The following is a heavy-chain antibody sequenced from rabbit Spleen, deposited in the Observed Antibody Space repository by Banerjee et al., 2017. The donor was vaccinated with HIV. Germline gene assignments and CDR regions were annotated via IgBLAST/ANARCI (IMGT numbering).Heavy chain of an antibody. V-gene: IGHV1S45*01. Sequence: QEKLVESGGGLVQPGGSLKLSCKASGFDFSSNDYICWVRQAPGKGLEWIACTAAGRSAFTYYASWAKGRFTCSKASSTKVTLKMTSLTAADTATYFCARNYVNVFDPWGPGTLVTVS. CDR1: GFDFSSNDY. CDR2: TAAGRSAFT. D-gene: IGHD1-1*01. CDR3: ARNYVNVFDP. J-gene: IGHJ2*01.